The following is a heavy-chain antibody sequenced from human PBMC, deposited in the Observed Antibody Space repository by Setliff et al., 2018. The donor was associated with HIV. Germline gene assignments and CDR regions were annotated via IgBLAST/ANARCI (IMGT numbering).Heavy chain of an antibody. D-gene: IGHD2-15*01. CDR1: GGSFNNYY. V-gene: IGHV4-34*01. CDR2: VNHSGST. Sequence: LTCAVYGGSFNNYYWSWIRQSPGKGLEWIGEVNHSGSTDYNPSLKRRLIISSDASKNQFSLRLKSVTAADTAVYFCARRILRSAFDFWGQGILVTVSS. J-gene: IGHJ4*02. CDR3: ARRILRSAFDF.